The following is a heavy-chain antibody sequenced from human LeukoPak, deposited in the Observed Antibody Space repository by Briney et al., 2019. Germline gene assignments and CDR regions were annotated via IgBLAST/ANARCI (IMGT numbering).Heavy chain of an antibody. CDR1: GFTFSDYY. J-gene: IGHJ4*02. CDR3: ARPWLRDTAMVWVY. V-gene: IGHV3-11*01. Sequence: GGPLRLSCAASGFTFSDYYMSWIRQAPGKGLEWVSYISSSGSTIYYADSVKGRFTISRDNAKNSLYLQMNSLRAEDTAVYYCARPWLRDTAMVWVYWGQGTLVTVSS. D-gene: IGHD5-18*01. CDR2: ISSSGSTI.